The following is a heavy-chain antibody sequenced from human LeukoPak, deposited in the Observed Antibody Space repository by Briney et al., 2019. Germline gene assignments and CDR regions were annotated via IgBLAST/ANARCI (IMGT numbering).Heavy chain of an antibody. J-gene: IGHJ3*02. CDR1: GGSTSSYY. CDR2: ISYSGST. CDR3: ARPRSSGWYGVFNI. D-gene: IGHD6-19*01. V-gene: IGHV4-59*08. Sequence: SETLSLTCTVSGGSTSSYYWSWIRQPPGKGLEWIGYISYSGSTNCNLSLKSRVTISIDTSKNQFSLKLSSVTAADTAVYYCARPRSSGWYGVFNIWGQGTMVTVSS.